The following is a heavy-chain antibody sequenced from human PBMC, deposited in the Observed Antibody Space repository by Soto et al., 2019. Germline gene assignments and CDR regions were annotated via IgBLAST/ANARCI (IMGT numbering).Heavy chain of an antibody. V-gene: IGHV3-30-3*01. Sequence: GGSLRLSCAASGFTFSSYAMHWVRQAPGKGLEWVAVISYDGSNKYYADSVKGRFTISRDNSKNTLYLQMNSLRAEDTAVYYCARDYCSGGSCPPGPFDYWGQGTLVTVSS. CDR1: GFTFSSYA. CDR2: ISYDGSNK. CDR3: ARDYCSGGSCPPGPFDY. D-gene: IGHD2-15*01. J-gene: IGHJ4*02.